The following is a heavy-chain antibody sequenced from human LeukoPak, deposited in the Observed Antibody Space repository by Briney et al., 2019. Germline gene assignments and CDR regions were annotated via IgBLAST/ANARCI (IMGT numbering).Heavy chain of an antibody. Sequence: SETLSLTCGVYGGSFRGYYWSWIRQPPGKGLEWIGEINHSGSTNYNPSLKSRVTISVDTSKNQFSLKLNSVTAADTGVYYCARERDCSGGSCNADYWGQGTLVTVSS. V-gene: IGHV4-34*01. CDR3: ARERDCSGGSCNADY. D-gene: IGHD2-15*01. J-gene: IGHJ4*02. CDR2: INHSGST. CDR1: GGSFRGYY.